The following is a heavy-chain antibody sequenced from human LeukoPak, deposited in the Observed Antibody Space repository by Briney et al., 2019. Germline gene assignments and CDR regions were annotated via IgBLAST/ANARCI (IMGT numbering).Heavy chain of an antibody. V-gene: IGHV4-34*01. CDR3: AREAHSSGWYRRLWGNYKDY. CDR1: GGSFSGYY. D-gene: IGHD6-19*01. CDR2: INHSGST. Sequence: PSETLSLTCAVYGGSFSGYYWSWIRQPPGKGLEWIGEINHSGSTNYNPSLKSRVTISVDTSKNQFSLKLSSVTAADTAVYYCAREAHSSGWYRRLWGNYKDYWGQGTLVTVSS. J-gene: IGHJ4*02.